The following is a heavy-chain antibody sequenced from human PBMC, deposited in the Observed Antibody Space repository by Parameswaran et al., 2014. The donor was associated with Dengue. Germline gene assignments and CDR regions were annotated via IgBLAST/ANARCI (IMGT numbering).Heavy chain of an antibody. CDR1: GYTFTSYD. V-gene: IGHV1-8*01. CDR2: MNPNSGNT. J-gene: IGHJ6*02. D-gene: IGHD3-22*01. Sequence: ASVKVSCKASGYTFTSYDINWVRQATGQGLEWMGWMNPNSGNTGYAQKFQGRVTMTRNTSISTAYMELSSLRSEDTAVYYCHLYDSSGYYVYYGMDVWGQGTTVTVSS. CDR3: HLYDSSGYYVYYGMDV.